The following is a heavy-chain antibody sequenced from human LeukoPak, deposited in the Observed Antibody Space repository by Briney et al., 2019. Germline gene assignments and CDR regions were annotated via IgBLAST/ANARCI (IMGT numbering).Heavy chain of an antibody. V-gene: IGHV1-2*02. CDR3: TRIFCNSTSCYHFDH. CDR1: GYTFTDYY. J-gene: IGHJ4*02. CDR2: VNVNRGGT. Sequence: ASVKVSCLASGYTFTDYYMHWVRQAPPQGLEWVGWVNVNRGGTNYAQKFRKRVTMTRDTSNSTAYMELSRLRSDDTAVYFCTRIFCNSTSCYHFDHWGQGTLVTVSS. D-gene: IGHD2-2*01.